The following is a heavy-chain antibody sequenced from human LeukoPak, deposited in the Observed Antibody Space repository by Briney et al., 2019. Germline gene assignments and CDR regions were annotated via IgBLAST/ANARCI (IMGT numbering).Heavy chain of an antibody. CDR1: GYTFTGYY. D-gene: IGHD2-2*01. J-gene: IGHJ5*02. CDR3: ASGRGDIVVVPAGCWFDP. V-gene: IGHV1-2*02. Sequence: ASVKVSCKASGYTFTGYYMHWVRQAPGQGLEWMGWINPNSGGTNYAQKFQGRVTMTRDTSISTAYMEPSRLRSDDTAVYYCASGRGDIVVVPAGCWFDPWGQGTLVTVSS. CDR2: INPNSGGT.